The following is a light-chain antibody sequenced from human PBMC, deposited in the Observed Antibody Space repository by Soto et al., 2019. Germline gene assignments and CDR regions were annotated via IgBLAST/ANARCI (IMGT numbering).Light chain of an antibody. V-gene: IGKV3-20*01. CDR3: QQYGSSGT. J-gene: IGKJ1*01. CDR1: QSVSSSY. Sequence: EIVLTHSPGTLSCSPGEIATLSFRASQSVSSSYLAWYQQKPGQAPRLLIYGASSRATGIPDRFSGSGSGTDFTLTISRLEPEDFAVYYCQQYGSSGTFGQGTKVDIK. CDR2: GAS.